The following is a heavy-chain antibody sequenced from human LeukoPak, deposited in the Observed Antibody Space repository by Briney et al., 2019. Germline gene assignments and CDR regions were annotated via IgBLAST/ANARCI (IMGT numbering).Heavy chain of an antibody. J-gene: IGHJ4*02. V-gene: IGHV1-18*01. CDR1: GYTFNHHG. CDR2: ISCFNGDT. D-gene: IGHD6-19*01. Sequence: ASVKVSCKASGYTFNHHGISWVRQVPGQGLEWMGWISCFNGDTHYAQKFQGRVTMTTDTSTTTAYMELRSLRSDDTALYYCARDPTNTSGRYAYFDYWGQGTLVTVSS. CDR3: ARDPTNTSGRYAYFDY.